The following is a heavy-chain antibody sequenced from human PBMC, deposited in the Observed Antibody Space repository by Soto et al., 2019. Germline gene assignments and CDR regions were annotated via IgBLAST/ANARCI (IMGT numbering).Heavy chain of an antibody. CDR2: IGASGDNT. D-gene: IGHD6-19*01. J-gene: IGHJ4*02. V-gene: IGHV3-23*01. CDR1: GFAFSSYG. Sequence: PGGSLRLSCAASGFAFSSYGMSWVRQAPGKGPEWVSTIGASGDNTYYADSVKGRFTISRDNSKSTLYLQMNSLRDEDTAVYYCAVVGLRAAVAGRGSPNFDYWGQGMLVTVSS. CDR3: AVVGLRAAVAGRGSPNFDY.